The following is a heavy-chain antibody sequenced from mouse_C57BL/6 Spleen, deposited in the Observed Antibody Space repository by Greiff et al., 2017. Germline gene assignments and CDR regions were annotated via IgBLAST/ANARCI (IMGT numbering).Heavy chain of an antibody. D-gene: IGHD1-3*01. Sequence: VQLQQSGAELVRPGASVTLSCKASGYTFTDYEMHWVKQTPVHGLEWIGAIDPETGGTAYNQKFKGKAILTADKSSSTAYMELRSLTSEDSAVYYCTRKGVYSSLLNYAMDYWGQGTSVTVSS. CDR1: GYTFTDYE. CDR2: IDPETGGT. CDR3: TRKGVYSSLLNYAMDY. J-gene: IGHJ4*01. V-gene: IGHV1-15*01.